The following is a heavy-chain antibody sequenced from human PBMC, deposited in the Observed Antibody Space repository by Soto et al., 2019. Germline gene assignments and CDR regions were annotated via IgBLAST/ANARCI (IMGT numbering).Heavy chain of an antibody. V-gene: IGHV4-59*01. CDR2: IHYSGTT. Sequence: SETLSLTCTVSGGSISNYYWSWIRQPPGKGLEWIGYIHYSGTTNYSPSLKSRVTMSVDTSKNQFSLKVNSVTAADTAVYYCTRDMFPEPAAPRGRFDPWGQGTLVTVSS. J-gene: IGHJ5*02. CDR3: TRDMFPEPAAPRGRFDP. CDR1: GGSISNYY. D-gene: IGHD2-2*01.